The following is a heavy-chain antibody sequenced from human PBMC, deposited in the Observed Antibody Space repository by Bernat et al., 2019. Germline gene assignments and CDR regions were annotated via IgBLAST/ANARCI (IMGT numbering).Heavy chain of an antibody. CDR1: GFTFKTYD. Sequence: EVQLVESGGGLVQPGGSLRLSCAASGFTFKTYDMSWVRQAPGKGLAWVSIISGSGVSTYYADSVKTRFTISRDNSKNTLYLQMNSLTAEDTAIYYCAKGGSYFDYWGQGTLVIVSS. CDR2: ISGSGVST. CDR3: AKGGSYFDY. V-gene: IGHV3-23*04. J-gene: IGHJ4*02.